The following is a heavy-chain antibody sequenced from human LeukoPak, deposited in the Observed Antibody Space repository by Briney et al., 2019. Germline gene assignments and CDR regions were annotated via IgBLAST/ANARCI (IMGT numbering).Heavy chain of an antibody. CDR2: IIPILGIA. CDR3: AREISMTTVPNGAFDY. CDR1: GGTFSSYT. V-gene: IGHV1-69*04. D-gene: IGHD4-17*01. J-gene: IGHJ4*02. Sequence: SVKVSCKASGGTFSSYTISWVRQAPGQGLEWMGRIIPILGIANYAQKFQGRVTITADKSTSTAYMELSSLRSEDTAVYYCAREISMTTVPNGAFDYWGQGTLVTVSA.